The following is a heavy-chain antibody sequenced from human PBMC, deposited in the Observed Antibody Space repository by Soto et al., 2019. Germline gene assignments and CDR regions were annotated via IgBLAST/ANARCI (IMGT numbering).Heavy chain of an antibody. J-gene: IGHJ4*02. CDR3: AREGAHSTGWYDYFDQ. CDR2: ISTYNGNT. V-gene: IGHV1-18*04. CDR1: GYTFISYS. D-gene: IGHD6-13*01. Sequence: QVQLVQSGGEVKKPGASVNISCKATGYTFISYSITWVRQTPGQGLEWLGWISTYNGNTQYTPSLQGRVTFTRDTSTNTVVMEIRGLRSDDTAISYCAREGAHSTGWYDYFDQWGQGTLVAVSS.